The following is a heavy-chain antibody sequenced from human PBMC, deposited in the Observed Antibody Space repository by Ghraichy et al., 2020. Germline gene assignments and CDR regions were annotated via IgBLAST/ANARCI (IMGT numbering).Heavy chain of an antibody. CDR1: GGSISSYY. J-gene: IGHJ4*02. D-gene: IGHD5-24*01. Sequence: ESLNISCTVSGGSISSYYWSWIRQPPGKGLEWIGYIYYSGSTNYNPSLKSRVTISVDTSKNQFSLKLSSVTAADTAVYYCARAQMATIPFDYWGQGTLVTVSS. CDR2: IYYSGST. V-gene: IGHV4-59*01. CDR3: ARAQMATIPFDY.